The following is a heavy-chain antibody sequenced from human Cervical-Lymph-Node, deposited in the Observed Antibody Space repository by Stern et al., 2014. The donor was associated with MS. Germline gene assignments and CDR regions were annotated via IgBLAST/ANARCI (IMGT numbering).Heavy chain of an antibody. Sequence: QVQLQESGPGLVKPSGTLSLTCAVSGGSVSSTNWRSWVRQSPGKGLEWIGIIYLSGAFNSLPSRRSQVSIPLDTAKNLLSLHLTSVTAADTAVYYCARERQQYCNSEGCSYWYFDLWGRGTLVTVSS. CDR2: IYLSGAF. D-gene: IGHD2/OR15-2a*01. CDR3: ARERQQYCNSEGCSYWYFDL. J-gene: IGHJ2*01. V-gene: IGHV4-4*02. CDR1: GGSVSSTNW.